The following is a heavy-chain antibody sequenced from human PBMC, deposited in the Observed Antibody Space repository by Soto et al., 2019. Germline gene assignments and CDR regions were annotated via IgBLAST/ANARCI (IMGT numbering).Heavy chain of an antibody. V-gene: IGHV3-33*01. CDR3: ARGKWELPRNLFDP. D-gene: IGHD1-26*01. CDR1: GFTFSSYG. Sequence: QVQLVESGGGVVQPGRSLRLSCAASGFTFSSYGMHWVRQAPGKGLEWVAVIWYDGSNKYYADSVKDRFTISRDNSKNTLYLQMNSLRAEDTALYYCARGKWELPRNLFDPWGQGTLVTVSS. CDR2: IWYDGSNK. J-gene: IGHJ5*02.